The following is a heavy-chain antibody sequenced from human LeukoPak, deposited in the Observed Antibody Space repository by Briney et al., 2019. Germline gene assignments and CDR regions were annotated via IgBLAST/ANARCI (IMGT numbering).Heavy chain of an antibody. V-gene: IGHV4-59*01. CDR2: IQYSGTT. CDR3: ARDRAAGTLDF. J-gene: IGHJ4*02. CDR1: SGSIIGYY. Sequence: SETLSLTCTVSSGSIIGYYAAWIRQPPGKGLEWIGYIQYSGTTEYNPSLASRATISVDTAKDQFSLNLRSVTAADTAVYYCARDRAAGTLDFWGQGTLVTVSS. D-gene: IGHD6-13*01.